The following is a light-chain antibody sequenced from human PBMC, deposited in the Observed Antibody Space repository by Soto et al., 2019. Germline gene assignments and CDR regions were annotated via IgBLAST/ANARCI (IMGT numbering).Light chain of an antibody. CDR2: EVS. CDR3: SSCSSYAGSNVI. CDR1: SSNVGNYNF. Sequence: QSALTQPPSASGSPGQSVTISCTGTSSNVGNYNFVSWYQQHPGKAPKLIIYEVSKRPSGVPDRFSGSKSGNTASLTVSGLQAEDEADYYCSSCSSYAGSNVIFGGGTKLTVL. V-gene: IGLV2-8*01. J-gene: IGLJ2*01.